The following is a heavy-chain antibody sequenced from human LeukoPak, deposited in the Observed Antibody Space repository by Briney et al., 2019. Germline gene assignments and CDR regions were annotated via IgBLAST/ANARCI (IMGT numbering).Heavy chain of an antibody. CDR1: GYTFTSYY. CDR2: MNPNSGST. V-gene: IGHV1-8*02. J-gene: IGHJ3*02. D-gene: IGHD3-22*01. Sequence: ASVKVSCKTSGYTFTSYYMHWVRQAPGQGLEWMGWMNPNSGSTVYAQKFQGRVTMTGNTSISTAYMELSSLRSEDTAVYYCARGGSYYDSSGYPHDAFDIWGQGTMVTVSS. CDR3: ARGGSYYDSSGYPHDAFDI.